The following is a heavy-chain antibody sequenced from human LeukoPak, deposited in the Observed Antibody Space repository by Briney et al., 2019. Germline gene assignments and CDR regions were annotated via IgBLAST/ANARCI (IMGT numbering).Heavy chain of an antibody. CDR3: AKSDSSGYYLGG. D-gene: IGHD3-22*01. V-gene: IGHV3-30*04. J-gene: IGHJ4*02. Sequence: GGSLRLSCAASGFTFSSYAMHWVRQAPGKGLEWVAVISYDGSNKYYADSVKGRFTISRDNSKNTLCLQIDSLRAEDTALYYCAKSDSSGYYLGGWGQGTLVTVSS. CDR2: ISYDGSNK. CDR1: GFTFSSYA.